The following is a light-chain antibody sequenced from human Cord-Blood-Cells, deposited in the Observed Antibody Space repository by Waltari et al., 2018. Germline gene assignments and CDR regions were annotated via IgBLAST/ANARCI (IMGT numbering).Light chain of an antibody. CDR2: DAY. Sequence: EIQITQSPSTLYASVGERVTIACRASQSISRWLAWDQMKPGKAPKLLTYDAYSLESGVTSRFSGSGSGTEFALNISSLQSDDFATYYGQQYNSYSPGTSGQGTKVEMK. V-gene: IGKV1-5*01. CDR3: QQYNSYSPGT. CDR1: QSISRW. J-gene: IGKJ1*01.